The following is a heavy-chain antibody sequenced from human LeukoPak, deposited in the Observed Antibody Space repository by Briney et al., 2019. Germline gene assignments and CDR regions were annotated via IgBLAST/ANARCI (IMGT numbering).Heavy chain of an antibody. D-gene: IGHD3-10*01. CDR1: GGSFSGYY. V-gene: IGHV4-34*01. J-gene: IGHJ4*02. Sequence: SETLSLTCAVYGGSFSGYYWSWIRQPPGKGLEWIGEINHSGSTNYNPSLKSLVTISVDTSKNQFSLKLSSVTAADTAVYYCARGSGSYRAEDYWGQGTLVTVSS. CDR3: ARGSGSYRAEDY. CDR2: INHSGST.